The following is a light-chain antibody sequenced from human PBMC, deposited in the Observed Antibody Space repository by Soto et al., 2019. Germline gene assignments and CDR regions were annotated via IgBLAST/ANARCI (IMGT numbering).Light chain of an antibody. J-gene: IGLJ1*01. CDR3: SSYTTSSTPYV. V-gene: IGLV2-14*01. CDR1: SSDVGGYNY. Sequence: QSALTQPASVSGSPGQSITISCTGTSSDVGGYNYASWYQQHPGKAPKLMIYEVTNRPSGVSNRFSGSKSGNTASLTISGLQAEDEADYYCSSYTTSSTPYVFGTGTQLTVL. CDR2: EVT.